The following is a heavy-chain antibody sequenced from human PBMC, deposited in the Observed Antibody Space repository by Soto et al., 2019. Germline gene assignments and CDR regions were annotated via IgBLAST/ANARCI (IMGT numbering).Heavy chain of an antibody. CDR3: AREGRSSYYYYYGMDV. CDR1: GSAIRIRCYE. Sequence: TLSVPHSISGSAIRIRCYELRWALARPAPGLEWLGYIYYSGTTYYNPSLESRVTISADTSENQFSLKVNSVTVADTAVYYCAREGRSSYYYYYGMDVWGPGTSVTVSS. CDR2: IYYSGTT. J-gene: IGHJ6*02. D-gene: IGHD2-2*01. V-gene: IGHV4-31*03.